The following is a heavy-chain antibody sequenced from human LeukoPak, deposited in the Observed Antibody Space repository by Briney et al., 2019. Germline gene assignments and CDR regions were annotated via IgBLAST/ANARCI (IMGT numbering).Heavy chain of an antibody. D-gene: IGHD1-26*01. V-gene: IGHV3-23*01. CDR2: TSDRGDYT. CDR3: AKKAQYNGNYPLDY. Sequence: GGSLRLSRAASGSTFTSYSMSWVRQAPGKGLEWVSGTSDRGDYTYYADSVKGRFTISRDNSKNTLYLQMNSLRAEDTALYFCAKKAQYNGNYPLDYWGQGTLVTVSS. CDR1: GSTFTSYS. J-gene: IGHJ4*02.